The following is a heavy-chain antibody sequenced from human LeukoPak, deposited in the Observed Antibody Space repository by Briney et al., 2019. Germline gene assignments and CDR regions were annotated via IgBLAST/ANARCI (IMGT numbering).Heavy chain of an antibody. V-gene: IGHV4-4*07. CDR2: IYTSGST. J-gene: IGHJ5*02. Sequence: SETLSLTCTVSGGSISSYYWSWIRQLAGKGLEWIGRIYTSGSTNYNPSLKSRVTMSVDTSKNQFSLKLSSVTAADTAVYYCARDRVKDYYDSSGYHNWFDPWGQGTLVTVSS. CDR3: ARDRVKDYYDSSGYHNWFDP. D-gene: IGHD3-22*01. CDR1: GGSISSYY.